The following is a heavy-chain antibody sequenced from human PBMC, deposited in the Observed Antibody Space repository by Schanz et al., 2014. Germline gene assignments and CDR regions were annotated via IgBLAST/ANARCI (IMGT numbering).Heavy chain of an antibody. CDR1: GGTFRSYT. V-gene: IGHV1-69*08. J-gene: IGHJ4*02. CDR2: ITPTLGKV. D-gene: IGHD3-10*01. Sequence: QVQLVQSGSEVKKPGSSVKVSCKASGGTFRSYTVSWVCQAPGQGLEWMGRITPTLGKVDYAQKFQGRVTITADISTSTAYMELISLTSEDTAVYYCARDPQYYYGSGRGYWGQGTLVTVST. CDR3: ARDPQYYYGSGRGY.